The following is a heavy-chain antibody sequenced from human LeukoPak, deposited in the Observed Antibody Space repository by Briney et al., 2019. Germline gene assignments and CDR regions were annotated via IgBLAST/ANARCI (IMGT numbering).Heavy chain of an antibody. CDR3: AREGDYYDSRGSFLFS. J-gene: IGHJ4*02. D-gene: IGHD3-22*01. CDR2: MYPNSGGT. Sequence: ASVKLSCKASGYTFTGYYKHWVRQPPGQGLEGMGWMYPNSGGTNYAQKFQHRVTITRDTSISTAYMEVRSVKSDDTAVYFCAREGDYYDSRGSFLFSWGQVTLVTV. V-gene: IGHV1-2*02. CDR1: GYTFTGYY.